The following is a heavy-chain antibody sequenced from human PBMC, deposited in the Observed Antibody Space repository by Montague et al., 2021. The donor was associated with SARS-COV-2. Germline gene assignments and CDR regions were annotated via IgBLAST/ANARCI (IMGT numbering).Heavy chain of an antibody. J-gene: IGHJ6*02. D-gene: IGHD3-3*01. Sequence: SETLSLTCTVSGYSISDGYYWVWIRQPPGKGLEWIGNIFQSGTTYYNPSLKSRSTMSVDTSKNQFSLKLSSVTAADTAVYYCAREHWENYYDFWSGTSLAPDYPYCGMDVWGQGTTVTVSS. V-gene: IGHV4-38-2*02. CDR1: GYSISDGYY. CDR3: AREHWENYYDFWSGTSLAPDYPYCGMDV. CDR2: IFQSGTT.